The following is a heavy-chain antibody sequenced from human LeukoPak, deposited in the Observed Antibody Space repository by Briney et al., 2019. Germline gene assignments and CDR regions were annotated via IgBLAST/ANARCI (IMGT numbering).Heavy chain of an antibody. D-gene: IGHD1-20*01. CDR2: IRYDGSNK. CDR1: GFTFSSYS. V-gene: IGHV3-30*02. CDR3: AKDTGSARTLTGTTARGGDY. Sequence: PGGSLRLSCAASGFTFSSYSMNWVRQAPGKGLEWVAFIRYDGSNKYYADSVKGRFTISRDNSKNTLYLQMNSLRAEDTAVYYCAKDTGSARTLTGTTARGGDYWGQGTLVTVSS. J-gene: IGHJ4*02.